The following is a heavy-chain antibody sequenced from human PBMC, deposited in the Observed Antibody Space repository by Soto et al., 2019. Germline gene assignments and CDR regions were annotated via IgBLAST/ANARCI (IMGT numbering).Heavy chain of an antibody. Sequence: QVQLVQSGAEVKKPGSSVKVSCKASGGTFSSYTISWVRQAPGQGLEWMGRIIPILGIANYAQKFQGRVTITAHKSTSTAYMELSSLRSEDTAVYYCVSGYGTNEIDYWGQGTLVTVSS. CDR2: IIPILGIA. D-gene: IGHD2-8*01. CDR1: GGTFSSYT. CDR3: VSGYGTNEIDY. J-gene: IGHJ4*02. V-gene: IGHV1-69*02.